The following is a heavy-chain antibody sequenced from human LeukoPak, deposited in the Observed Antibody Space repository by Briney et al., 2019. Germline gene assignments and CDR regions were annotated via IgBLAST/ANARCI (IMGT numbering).Heavy chain of an antibody. CDR2: INSDGSNS. CDR3: ARGGGDHAFDI. V-gene: IGHV3-74*01. J-gene: IGHJ3*02. D-gene: IGHD3-16*01. CDR1: GFTFSSYW. Sequence: GGSLRLSCAASGFTFSSYWMHWVRQAPGKGLVWVSRINSDGSNSIYGDSVKGRFTISRDNAKHTLYLQLSGLRADDTAVYYCARGGGDHAFDIWGQGTMVTVSS.